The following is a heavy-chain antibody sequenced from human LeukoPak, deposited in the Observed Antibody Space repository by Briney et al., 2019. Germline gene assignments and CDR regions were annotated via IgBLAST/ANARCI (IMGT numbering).Heavy chain of an antibody. CDR3: ARDCVYYFDY. Sequence: PSETLSLTCTVSGGSVSSGSYYWSWIRQPPGKGLEWIGYIYYSGSTNYNPSLKSRVTTSVDTSKNQFSLKLSSVTAADTAVYYCARDCVYYFDYWGQGTLVTVSS. CDR1: GGSVSSGSYY. CDR2: IYYSGST. V-gene: IGHV4-61*01. J-gene: IGHJ4*02. D-gene: IGHD2-21*01.